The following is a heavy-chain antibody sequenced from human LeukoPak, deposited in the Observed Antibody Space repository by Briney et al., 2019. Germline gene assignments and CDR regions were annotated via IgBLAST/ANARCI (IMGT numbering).Heavy chain of an antibody. Sequence: SETLSLTCTVSSASVSSASYWSWIRQPPGKGVEWIAHIYNGVNTNYNPSLKSRVTISVDTSKNQFSLRLNSVTAADTAVYYCARSRAFNSGAFDPWGQGSLVTVSS. CDR3: ARSRAFNSGAFDP. V-gene: IGHV4-61*01. CDR2: IYNGVNT. J-gene: IGHJ5*02. D-gene: IGHD1-26*01. CDR1: SASVSSASY.